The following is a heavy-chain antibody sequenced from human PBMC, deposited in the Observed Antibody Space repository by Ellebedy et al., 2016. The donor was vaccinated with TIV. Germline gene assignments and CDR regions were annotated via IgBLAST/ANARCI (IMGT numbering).Heavy chain of an antibody. CDR3: AKGSGFLLFYGLDV. V-gene: IGHV3-23*01. Sequence: GESLKISXAASGFTFSSYAMSWVRQAPGKGLEWVSAISGSGGSTYYADSVKGRFTISRDNSKNTLYLQMNSLRAEDTALYYCAKGSGFLLFYGLDVWGQGTTVTVSS. J-gene: IGHJ6*02. CDR1: GFTFSSYA. CDR2: ISGSGGST. D-gene: IGHD3-3*01.